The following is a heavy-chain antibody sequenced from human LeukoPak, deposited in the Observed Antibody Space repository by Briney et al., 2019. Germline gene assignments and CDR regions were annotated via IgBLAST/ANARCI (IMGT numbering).Heavy chain of an antibody. CDR2: IYYSGST. Sequence: SETLSLTCTVSGGSISSSSYYWGWIRQPPGKGLEWIGSIYYSGSTYYNPSLKSRVTISVDTSKNQFSLKLSSVTAADTAVYYCARGNSGRRWYYYYYYYMDVWGKGTTVTVSS. D-gene: IGHD1-26*01. CDR3: ARGNSGRRWYYYYYYYMDV. V-gene: IGHV4-39*07. CDR1: GGSISSSSYY. J-gene: IGHJ6*03.